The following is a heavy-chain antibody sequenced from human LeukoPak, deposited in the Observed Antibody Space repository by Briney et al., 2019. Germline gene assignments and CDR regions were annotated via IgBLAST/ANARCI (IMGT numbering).Heavy chain of an antibody. CDR1: GGSFSGYY. D-gene: IGHD6-19*01. V-gene: IGHV3-23*01. Sequence: PSETLSLTCAVYGGSFSGYYWSWVRQAPGKGLEWVSAISGSGGGTYYADSVKGRFTISRDNSKNTLYLQMNSLRADDTAVYYCAKTIAVAATGYWGQGTLVTVSS. CDR3: AKTIAVAATGY. J-gene: IGHJ4*02. CDR2: ISGSGGGT.